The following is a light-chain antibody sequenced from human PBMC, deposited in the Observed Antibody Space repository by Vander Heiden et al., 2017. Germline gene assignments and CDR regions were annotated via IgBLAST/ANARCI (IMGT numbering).Light chain of an antibody. CDR3: QQYNNWPPWT. J-gene: IGKJ1*01. CDR1: QSVNNN. CDR2: DAS. Sequence: EIVLTQSPASLPVSPGERATLSCRASQSVNNNLAWYQQKPGQAPRLLIYDASTRVTGIPGRFSGSGSGTEFTLSISSLQSEDFAVYYCQQYNNWPPWTFSQGTKVEVK. V-gene: IGKV3-15*01.